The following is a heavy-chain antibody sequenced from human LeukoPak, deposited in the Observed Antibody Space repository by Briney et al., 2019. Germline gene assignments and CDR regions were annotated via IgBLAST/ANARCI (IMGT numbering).Heavy chain of an antibody. CDR3: ATDVTRYYGMDV. J-gene: IGHJ6*02. Sequence: AASVKVSCKVSGYTLTELSMHWVRQAPGKGLEWMGGFDPEDGETIYAQKFQGRVTMTEDTSTDTAYMELSSLRSDDTAVYYCATDVTRYYGMDVWGQGTTVTVSS. V-gene: IGHV1-24*01. CDR2: FDPEDGET. CDR1: GYTLTELS.